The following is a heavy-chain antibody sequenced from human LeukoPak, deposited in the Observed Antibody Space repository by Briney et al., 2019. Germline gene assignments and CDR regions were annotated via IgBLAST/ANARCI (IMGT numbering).Heavy chain of an antibody. Sequence: GGSLRLSCAASGFTFSSYGMHWVRQAPGKGLEWVAVISYDGSNKYYADSVKGRFTISRDNSKNTLYLQMNSLRAEDTAVYYCAKEKERGYSYGPWAGYFDYWGQGTLVTVSS. D-gene: IGHD5-18*01. CDR3: AKEKERGYSYGPWAGYFDY. V-gene: IGHV3-30*18. J-gene: IGHJ4*02. CDR1: GFTFSSYG. CDR2: ISYDGSNK.